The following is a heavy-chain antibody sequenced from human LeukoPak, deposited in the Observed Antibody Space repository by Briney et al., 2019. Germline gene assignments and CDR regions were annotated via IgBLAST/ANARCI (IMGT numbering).Heavy chain of an antibody. J-gene: IGHJ3*02. CDR2: ISSSSSYI. Sequence: KAGGSLRLSCAASGFTFSSYSMNWVRQAPGKGLEWVSSISSSSSYIYYADSVKGRFTISRDNAKNSLYLQMNSLRAEDTAVYYCARGARSGYSTNDAFDIWGQGTMVTVSS. V-gene: IGHV3-21*01. CDR1: GFTFSSYS. CDR3: ARGARSGYSTNDAFDI. D-gene: IGHD3-22*01.